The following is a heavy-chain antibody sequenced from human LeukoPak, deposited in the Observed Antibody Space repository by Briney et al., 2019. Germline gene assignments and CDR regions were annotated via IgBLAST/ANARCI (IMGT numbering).Heavy chain of an antibody. Sequence: PGGSLRLSCAASGFTFSSYAMSWVRQAPGKGLEWVSAISGSGGSTYYADSVKGRFTISRDNSKNTLYLQMNSLRAEDTAVYYCAKDRGIVATRLLWLDSTDFDYWGQGTLVTVSS. D-gene: IGHD5-12*01. CDR2: ISGSGGST. V-gene: IGHV3-23*01. J-gene: IGHJ4*02. CDR1: GFTFSSYA. CDR3: AKDRGIVATRLLWLDSTDFDY.